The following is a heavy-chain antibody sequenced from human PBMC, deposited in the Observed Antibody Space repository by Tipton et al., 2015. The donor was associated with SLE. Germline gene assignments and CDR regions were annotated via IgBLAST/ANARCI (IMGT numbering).Heavy chain of an antibody. J-gene: IGHJ6*03. CDR3: AKGFYYMGL. Sequence: SLRLSCAASGFTFSDYAMNWVRQAPGKGLEWVSSVGGGGGDTYYADSVKGRFTISRDNSKNTLSLQMNSLRAEDTAVYYCAKGFYYMGLWGKGTTVTV. CDR2: VGGGGGDT. CDR1: GFTFSDYA. V-gene: IGHV3-23*01.